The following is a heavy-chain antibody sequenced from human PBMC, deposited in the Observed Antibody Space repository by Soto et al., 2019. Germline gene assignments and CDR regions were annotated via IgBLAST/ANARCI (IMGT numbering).Heavy chain of an antibody. CDR1: GFTFSSYA. V-gene: IGHV3-23*01. CDR2: ISGSGGST. CDR3: AKDGGYSYGYFNFYFDY. Sequence: EVQLLESGGGLVQPGGSLRLSCAASGFTFSSYAMSWVRQAPGKGLEWVSAISGSGGSTYYADSVKGRFTISSDNSKNTLYLQMNSLRAEDTAVYYCAKDGGYSYGYFNFYFDYWGQGTLVTVSS. J-gene: IGHJ4*02. D-gene: IGHD5-18*01.